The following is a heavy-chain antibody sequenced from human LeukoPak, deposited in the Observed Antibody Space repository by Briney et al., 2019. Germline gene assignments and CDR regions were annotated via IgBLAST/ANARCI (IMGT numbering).Heavy chain of an antibody. J-gene: IGHJ4*02. D-gene: IGHD3-22*01. Sequence: SETLSLTCTVSGGSISSYYWGWIRQPPGKGLEWIGYIYYSGSTNCNPSLKSRVTISVDTSKNQFSLKLSSVTAADTAVYYCARDYYDSSGYYWEYWGQGTLVTVSS. CDR3: ARDYYDSSGYYWEY. CDR2: IYYSGST. CDR1: GGSISSYY. V-gene: IGHV4-59*01.